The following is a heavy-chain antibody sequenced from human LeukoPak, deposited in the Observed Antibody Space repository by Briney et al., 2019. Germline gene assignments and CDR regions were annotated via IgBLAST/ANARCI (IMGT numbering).Heavy chain of an antibody. CDR1: GGSISSYY. Sequence: SETLSLTCTVSGGSISSYYWSWIRQPPGKGLEWIGYIYYGGSTNYNPSLKSRVTISVDTSKNQFSLKLSSVTAADTAVYYCARRSSSLLSWFDPWGQGTLVTVSS. CDR2: IYYGGST. D-gene: IGHD2-2*01. V-gene: IGHV4-59*01. CDR3: ARRSSSLLSWFDP. J-gene: IGHJ5*02.